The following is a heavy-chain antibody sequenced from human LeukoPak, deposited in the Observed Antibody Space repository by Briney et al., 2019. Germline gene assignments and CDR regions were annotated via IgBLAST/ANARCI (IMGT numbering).Heavy chain of an antibody. Sequence: ASVKVSCKASGYTFTSYYMPWVRQAPGQGLEWMGIINPSGGSTSYAQKFQGRVTMTRDTSTSTVYMELSSLRSEDTAVYYCARDPDKDYYYDSSGYYMYYWGQGTLVTVSS. J-gene: IGHJ4*02. CDR2: INPSGGST. V-gene: IGHV1-46*01. D-gene: IGHD3-22*01. CDR3: ARDPDKDYYYDSSGYYMYY. CDR1: GYTFTSYY.